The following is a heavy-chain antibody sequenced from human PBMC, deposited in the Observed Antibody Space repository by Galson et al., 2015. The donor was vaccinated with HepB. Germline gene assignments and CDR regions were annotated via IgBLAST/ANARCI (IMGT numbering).Heavy chain of an antibody. V-gene: IGHV3-7*01. CDR2: IKQDGSEK. Sequence: SLRLSCAASGFTFSSYWMSWVRQAPGEGLEWVANIKQDGSEKYYVDSVKGRFTISRDNAKNSLYLQMNSLRAEDTAVYYCARDLIGRGGNSGHWFDPWGQGTLVTVSS. CDR3: ARDLIGRGGNSGHWFDP. D-gene: IGHD4-23*01. J-gene: IGHJ5*02. CDR1: GFTFSSYW.